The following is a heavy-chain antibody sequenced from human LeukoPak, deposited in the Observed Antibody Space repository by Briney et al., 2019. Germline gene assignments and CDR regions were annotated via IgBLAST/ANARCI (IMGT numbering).Heavy chain of an antibody. CDR2: IYTSGST. D-gene: IGHD3-10*01. V-gene: IGHV4-61*02. CDR1: GGSISSGSYY. J-gene: IGHJ6*03. Sequence: PSETLSLTCTVSGGSISSGSYYWSWIRQPAGKGLEWIGRIYTSGSTNYNPSLKSRVTISVDTSKNQFSLKLNSVTAADTAVYYCARDPIWFGEQSSYYYYYMDVWGKGTTVTISS. CDR3: ARDPIWFGEQSSYYYYYMDV.